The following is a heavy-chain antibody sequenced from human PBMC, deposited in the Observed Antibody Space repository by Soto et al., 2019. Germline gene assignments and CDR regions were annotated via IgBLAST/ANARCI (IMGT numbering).Heavy chain of an antibody. CDR3: VRTSHYGSGTWNFDF. D-gene: IGHD3-10*01. Sequence: PGGSLRLSYAGSGFTLSDNYMDWVRQAPGKGLEWVGRTRNKANRYTTEYAASVKGRFTVSRDESMNSLHLQMNSLKTEDTAVYYCVRTSHYGSGTWNFDFWGQGTVVTVSS. J-gene: IGHJ4*02. CDR1: GFTLSDNY. CDR2: TRNKANRYTT. V-gene: IGHV3-72*01.